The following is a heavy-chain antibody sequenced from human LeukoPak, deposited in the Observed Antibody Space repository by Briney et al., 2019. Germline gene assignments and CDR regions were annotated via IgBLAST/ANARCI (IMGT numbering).Heavy chain of an antibody. J-gene: IGHJ4*02. Sequence: PGGSLRLSCAASGFTFSSYSMTWVRQAPGKGLEWIGSIYYSGSTYYNPSLKSRVTISVDTSKNQFSLKLSSVTAADTAVYYCARAVDTAMDYFDYWGQGTLVTVSS. V-gene: IGHV4-59*05. CDR1: GFTFSSYS. D-gene: IGHD5-18*01. CDR2: IYYSGST. CDR3: ARAVDTAMDYFDY.